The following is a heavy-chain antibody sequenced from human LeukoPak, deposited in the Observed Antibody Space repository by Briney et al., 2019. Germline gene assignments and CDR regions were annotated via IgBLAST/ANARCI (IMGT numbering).Heavy chain of an antibody. CDR3: AKDYCGGDCYPSLAEYFQH. CDR1: GFTFSSYG. CDR2: IWYDGSNK. Sequence: GGSLRLSCAASGFTFSSYGMHWARQAPGKGLEWVAVIWYDGSNKYYADSVKGRFTTSRDNSKNTLYLQMNSLRAEDTAVYYCAKDYCGGDCYPSLAEYFQHWGQGTLVTVSS. J-gene: IGHJ1*01. D-gene: IGHD2-21*02. V-gene: IGHV3-33*06.